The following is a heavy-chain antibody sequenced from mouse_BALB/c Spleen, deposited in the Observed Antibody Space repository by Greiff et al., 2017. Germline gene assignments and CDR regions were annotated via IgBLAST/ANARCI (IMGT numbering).Heavy chain of an antibody. CDR1: GFTFSSYA. CDR2: ISSGGST. V-gene: IGHV5-6-5*01. CDR3: ARDDGPFDY. J-gene: IGHJ2*01. Sequence: EVMLVESGGGLVKPGGSLKLSCAASGFTFSSYAMSWVRQTPEKRLEWVASISSGGSTYYPDSVKGRFTISRDNARNILYLQMSSLRSEDTAMYYCARDDGPFDYWGQGTTLTVSS. D-gene: IGHD2-3*01.